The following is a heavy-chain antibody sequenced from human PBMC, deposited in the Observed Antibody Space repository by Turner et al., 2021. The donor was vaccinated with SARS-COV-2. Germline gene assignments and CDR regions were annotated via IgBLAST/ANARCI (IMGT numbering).Heavy chain of an antibody. CDR1: GGTFSSYA. V-gene: IGHV1-24*01. J-gene: IGHJ4*02. CDR2: FDPEDAKT. Sequence: QVQLVQSGAEVQKPGSSVKVSCKASGGTFSSYAISWVRQAPGQGLEWMGGFDPEDAKTIYAQKFQGRVNMTEDTSTDTAYMELSSLRSEDTAVYYCATGYAYCGGGCSIDFWGQGTLVTVSS. CDR3: ATGYAYCGGGCSIDF. D-gene: IGHD2-21*02.